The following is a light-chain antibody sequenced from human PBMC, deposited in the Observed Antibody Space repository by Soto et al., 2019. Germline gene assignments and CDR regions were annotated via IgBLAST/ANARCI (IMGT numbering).Light chain of an antibody. Sequence: EIVLTQSPGTLSLSPGERATLSCRASQSLTNSFIAWYQQKPGQAPRLLIYDTSSRATGIPDRFSGSGSGTDFTLTISRLEPEDFALYYCQQHDILPITFGQGTRLEIK. CDR2: DTS. CDR3: QQHDILPIT. V-gene: IGKV3-20*01. J-gene: IGKJ5*01. CDR1: QSLTNSF.